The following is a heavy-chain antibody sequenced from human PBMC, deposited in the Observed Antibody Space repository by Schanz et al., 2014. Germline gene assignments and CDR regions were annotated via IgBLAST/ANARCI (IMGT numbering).Heavy chain of an antibody. Sequence: QARLVQSGAEVKEPGASVKVSCKASGYSFATYGISWVRQAPGQGLEWMGWTSVSNGNTQYAQNRQDRVIMTTDTSTSTAYMELRSLRFEDTAVYFCTRESSGGYIPITIYNVDVWGQGTTVTVSS. CDR2: TSVSNGNT. CDR1: GYSFATYG. V-gene: IGHV1-18*01. CDR3: TRESSGGYIPITIYNVDV. J-gene: IGHJ6*02. D-gene: IGHD3-3*01.